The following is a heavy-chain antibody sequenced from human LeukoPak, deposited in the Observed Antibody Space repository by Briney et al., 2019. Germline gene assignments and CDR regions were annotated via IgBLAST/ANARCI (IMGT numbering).Heavy chain of an antibody. V-gene: IGHV3-11*01. CDR2: ISSSGSTI. CDR1: GFTLSDYY. CDR3: ARGLVVPAVTDAFDI. J-gene: IGHJ3*02. Sequence: PGRSPRLSCAASGFTLSDYYISWIRQARGKGLEWVSYISSSGSTIYYADSVKGRFTISRDNAKNSLYLQMNSLRAEDTAVYYCARGLVVPAVTDAFDIWGQGTMVTVSS. D-gene: IGHD2-2*01.